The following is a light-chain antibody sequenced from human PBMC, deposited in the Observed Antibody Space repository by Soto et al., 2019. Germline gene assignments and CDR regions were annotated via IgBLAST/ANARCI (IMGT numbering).Light chain of an antibody. CDR1: QSISSW. J-gene: IGKJ1*01. Sequence: DIQMTQSPSTLSASVGDRVTITCRASQSISSWLAWYQQKPGKAPKLLIYHASNLQSGVPSRSSGSGSGTEFTLTISSLQPDDFATYYCQQYNSYSFGQGTKVDIK. CDR2: HAS. CDR3: QQYNSYS. V-gene: IGKV1-5*01.